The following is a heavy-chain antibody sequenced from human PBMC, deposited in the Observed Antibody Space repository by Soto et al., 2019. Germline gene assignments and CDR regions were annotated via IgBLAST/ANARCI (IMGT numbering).Heavy chain of an antibody. CDR1: GGSISSGGYY. Sequence: SETLSLTCTVSGGSISSGGYYWSWIRQHPGKGLEWIGYIYYSGSTYYNPSLKSRVTISVDTSKNQFSLKLSSVTAADTAVYYCARSPRDVYDYWGQGTLVTVSS. CDR2: IYYSGST. CDR3: ARSPRDVYDY. D-gene: IGHD1-20*01. V-gene: IGHV4-31*03. J-gene: IGHJ4*02.